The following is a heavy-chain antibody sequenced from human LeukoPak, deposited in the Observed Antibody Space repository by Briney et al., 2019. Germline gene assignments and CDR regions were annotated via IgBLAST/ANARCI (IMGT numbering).Heavy chain of an antibody. CDR1: GFTFSSYG. D-gene: IGHD6-19*01. CDR3: AKDSGVAVAGTLRAFDI. J-gene: IGHJ3*02. Sequence: GRSLRLSCAASGFTFSSYGMHWVRQAPGKELEWVAVISYDGSNKYFADSVKGRFTISRDNSKNTLYLQMNSLRAEDTAVYYCAKDSGVAVAGTLRAFDIWGQGTMVTVSS. CDR2: ISYDGSNK. V-gene: IGHV3-30*18.